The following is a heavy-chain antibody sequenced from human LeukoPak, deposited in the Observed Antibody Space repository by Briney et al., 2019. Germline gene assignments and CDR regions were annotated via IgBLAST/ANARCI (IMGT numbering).Heavy chain of an antibody. J-gene: IGHJ4*02. CDR1: RFPFSTYG. Sequence: PGKSLRLSCAASRFPFSTYGMHWVRQAPGKGLEWVAVTWDDGISRTYADSVKGRFTISRDNSHNTLCLEMNSLRAEDTAVYYCGVLPAATMLRDYWGQGTLVTVPS. CDR2: TWDDGISR. CDR3: GVLPAATMLRDY. V-gene: IGHV3-33*01. D-gene: IGHD2-2*01.